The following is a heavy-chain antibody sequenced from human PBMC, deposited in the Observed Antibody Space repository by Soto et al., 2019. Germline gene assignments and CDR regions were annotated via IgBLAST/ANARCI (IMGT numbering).Heavy chain of an antibody. CDR3: ARATVAGTLWLGS. Sequence: EVQLVESGGGLVQPGGSLRLSCAASGFTFSSYSMNWVRQAPGKGLEWVSYISSSSSTIYYADSVKGRFTISRDNAKNSLYLQMNSLRAEDTAVYYCARATVAGTLWLGSWGQGTLVTVSS. J-gene: IGHJ5*01. CDR2: ISSSSSTI. V-gene: IGHV3-48*01. CDR1: GFTFSSYS. D-gene: IGHD6-19*01.